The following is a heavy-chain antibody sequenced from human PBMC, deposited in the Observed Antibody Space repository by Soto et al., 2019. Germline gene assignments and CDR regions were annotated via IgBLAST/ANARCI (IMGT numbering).Heavy chain of an antibody. CDR1: GGSISSSSYY. V-gene: IGHV4-39*01. D-gene: IGHD6-13*01. CDR2: IYYSGST. J-gene: IGHJ4*02. CDR3: ARQHKQQLVLIY. Sequence: PSETLSLTCTVSGGSISSSSYYWGWIRQPPGKGLEWIGSIYYSGSTYYNPSLKSRVTISVVTSKNQFSLKLSSVTAADTSVYYCARQHKQQLVLIYWGQGTLVTVSS.